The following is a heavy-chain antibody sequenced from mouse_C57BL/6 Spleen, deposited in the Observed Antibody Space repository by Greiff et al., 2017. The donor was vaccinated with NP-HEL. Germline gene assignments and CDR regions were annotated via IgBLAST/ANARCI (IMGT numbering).Heavy chain of an antibody. J-gene: IGHJ1*03. CDR3: ARGTVVAYWYFDV. D-gene: IGHD1-1*01. CDR2: ISDGGSYT. V-gene: IGHV5-4*03. CDR1: GFTFSSYA. Sequence: EVKLMESGGGLVKPGGSLKLSCAASGFTFSSYAMSWVRQTPEKRLEWVATISDGGSYTYYPDNAKNNLYLQMSHLKSEDTAMYYCARGTVVAYWYFDVWGTGTTVTVSS.